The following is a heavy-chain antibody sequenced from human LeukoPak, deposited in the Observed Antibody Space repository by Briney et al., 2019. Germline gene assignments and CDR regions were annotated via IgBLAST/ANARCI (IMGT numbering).Heavy chain of an antibody. D-gene: IGHD3-9*01. V-gene: IGHV4-34*01. J-gene: IGHJ5*02. CDR2: INHSGST. CDR3: ARASRDFDWLLRFDP. Sequence: SETPSLTCAVYGGSFSGYYWSWIRQPPGKGLEWIGEINHSGSTNYNPSLKSRVTISVDTSKNQFSLKLSSVTAADTAVYYCARASRDFDWLLRFDPWGQGTLVTVSS. CDR1: GGSFSGYY.